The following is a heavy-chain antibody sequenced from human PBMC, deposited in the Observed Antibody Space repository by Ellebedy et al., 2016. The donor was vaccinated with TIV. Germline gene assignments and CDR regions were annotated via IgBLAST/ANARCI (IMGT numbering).Heavy chain of an antibody. J-gene: IGHJ5*02. CDR2: IYYSGST. V-gene: IGHV4-59*01. CDR3: ARGRVNVRCSRTTRYPWGLNWFDP. D-gene: IGHD2-2*01. CDR1: GCSISSYY. Sequence: GSLRLSXTVSGCSISSYYWSWIRQPPGKGLEWIGYIYYSGSTNYNPSLKSRVTISVDTSKNQFSLKLSSVTAADTAVYYCARGRVNVRCSRTTRYPWGLNWFDPWGQGTLVTVSS.